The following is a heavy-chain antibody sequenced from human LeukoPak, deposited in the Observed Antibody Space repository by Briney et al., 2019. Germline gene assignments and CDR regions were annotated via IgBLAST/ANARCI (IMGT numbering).Heavy chain of an antibody. V-gene: IGHV1-2*02. J-gene: IGHJ4*02. CDR2: INPNSGGT. CDR3: AREIRYYYDSSGYYPFDY. CDR1: GYTFTGYY. Sequence: ASVKVSCKASGYTFTGYYMHWVRQAPGQGLEWMGWINPNSGGTNYAQKFQGRVTMTRDTSISTAYMELSRLRPDDTAVYYCAREIRYYYDSSGYYPFDYWGQGTLVTVSS. D-gene: IGHD3-22*01.